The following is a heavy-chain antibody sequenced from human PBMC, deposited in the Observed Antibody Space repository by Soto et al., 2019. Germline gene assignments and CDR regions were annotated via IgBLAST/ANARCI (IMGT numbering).Heavy chain of an antibody. CDR3: ARNPSSPDY. CDR1: GFTFSNYD. J-gene: IGHJ4*02. D-gene: IGHD6-13*01. Sequence: GGSLRLSCAASGFTFSNYDMSWVRQAPGKGLEWVSSFSGRGGTTYYADSVKGRFTISRDNSNNTLYLQMNSLRADDTAVYYCARNPSSPDYWGQGTLVTVSS. V-gene: IGHV3-23*01. CDR2: FSGRGGTT.